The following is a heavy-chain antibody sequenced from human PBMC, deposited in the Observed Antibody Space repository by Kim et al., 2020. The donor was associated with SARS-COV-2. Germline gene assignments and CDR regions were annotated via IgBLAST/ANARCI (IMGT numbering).Heavy chain of an antibody. J-gene: IGHJ4*02. CDR1: GFTVSDKY. CDR3: VRGGKTPTGTASRVFDS. D-gene: IGHD3-9*01. Sequence: GGSLRLSCAASGFTVSDKYMGWVRQAPGKGLECVSVSYGGGATYHADSVKGRFTISRDNSKNTLYLQMSSLRVEDTAMYYCVRGGKTPTGTASRVFDSWGQGTLVSVSA. CDR2: SYGGGAT. V-gene: IGHV3-53*01.